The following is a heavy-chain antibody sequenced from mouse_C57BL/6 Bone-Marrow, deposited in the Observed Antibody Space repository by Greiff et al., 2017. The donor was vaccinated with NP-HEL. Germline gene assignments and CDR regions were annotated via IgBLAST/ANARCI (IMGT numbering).Heavy chain of an antibody. Sequence: VQLQESGAELARPGASVKLSCKASGYTFTSYGISWVKQRTGQGLEWIGEIYPRSGNTYYNEKFKGKATLTADKSSSTAYMELRSLTSEDSAVYFCARRPYYGTPYYFDYWGQGTTLTVSS. CDR3: ARRPYYGTPYYFDY. CDR1: GYTFTSYG. J-gene: IGHJ2*01. D-gene: IGHD1-1*01. V-gene: IGHV1-81*01. CDR2: IYPRSGNT.